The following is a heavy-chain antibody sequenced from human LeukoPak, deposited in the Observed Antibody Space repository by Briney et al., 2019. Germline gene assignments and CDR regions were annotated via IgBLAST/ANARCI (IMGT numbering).Heavy chain of an antibody. V-gene: IGHV1-24*01. CDR2: FDPEDGET. Sequence: ASVKVSCKVSGYTLTELSMHWVRQAPGKGLEWMGGFDPEDGETIYAQKFQGRVTMTEDTSTDTAYMELSSLRSEDTAVYYCATKEDSSGSHGAFDLWGQGTMVAVSS. D-gene: IGHD3-22*01. CDR1: GYTLTELS. CDR3: ATKEDSSGSHGAFDL. J-gene: IGHJ3*01.